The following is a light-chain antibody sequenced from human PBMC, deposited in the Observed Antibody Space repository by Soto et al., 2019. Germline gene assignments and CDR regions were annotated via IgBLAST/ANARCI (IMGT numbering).Light chain of an antibody. J-gene: IGLJ1*01. CDR2: EVN. V-gene: IGLV2-8*01. CDR1: SSDVGGYNY. Sequence: QSVLTQPPSASGSPEQSVTISCTGTSSDVGGYNYVSWNQQHPGKAPKLMIYEVNKRPSGVPDRFSGSKSGNTASLTVSGLQAEDESDYYCSSYAGSNNFEEVFGNGTKVTVL. CDR3: SSYAGSNNFEEV.